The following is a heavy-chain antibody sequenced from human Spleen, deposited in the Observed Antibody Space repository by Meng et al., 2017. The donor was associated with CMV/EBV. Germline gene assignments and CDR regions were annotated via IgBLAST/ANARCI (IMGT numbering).Heavy chain of an antibody. Sequence: GESLKISCTASGFTFDDYAMSWVRQAPGEGLEWVGFIRSKAYGGTTEYAASVKGRFTISRDDSKNTLYLQMNSLKTEDTAVYYCTTTTGTGYWGQGTLVTVSS. J-gene: IGHJ4*02. V-gene: IGHV3-49*04. CDR3: TTTTGTGY. D-gene: IGHD1-1*01. CDR1: GFTFDDYA. CDR2: IRSKAYGGTT.